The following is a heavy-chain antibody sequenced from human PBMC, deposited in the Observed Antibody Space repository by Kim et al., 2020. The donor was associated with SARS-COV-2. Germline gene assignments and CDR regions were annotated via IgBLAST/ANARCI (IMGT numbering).Heavy chain of an antibody. V-gene: IGHV3-72*01. Sequence: GGSLRLSCAASGFSFSAHFMIWVRQAPGKGLEWLGRIRNKANRYTTEYAASVKGRFTISRDDSNNSLYLQMSSLRIEDTAVYFCVRDSQVSRYFDLWGRG. CDR1: GFSFSAHF. CDR3: VRDSQVSRYFDL. CDR2: IRNKANRYTT. J-gene: IGHJ2*01.